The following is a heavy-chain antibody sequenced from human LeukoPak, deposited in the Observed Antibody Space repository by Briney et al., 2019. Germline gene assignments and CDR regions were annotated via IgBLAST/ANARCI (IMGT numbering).Heavy chain of an antibody. V-gene: IGHV4-30-2*01. CDR1: GGSISSGGYS. Sequence: PSQTLSLTCTVSGGSISSGGYSWSWIRQPPGKGLEWIGYIYHSGSTYYNPSLKSRVTISLDRFKNQFSLKLSSFTAADTAVYFCARVPYGDYFDYWGQGTLVTVSS. D-gene: IGHD4-17*01. CDR2: IYHSGST. J-gene: IGHJ4*02. CDR3: ARVPYGDYFDY.